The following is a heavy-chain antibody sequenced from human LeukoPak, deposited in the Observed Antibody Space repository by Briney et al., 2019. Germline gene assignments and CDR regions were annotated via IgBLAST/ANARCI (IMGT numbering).Heavy chain of an antibody. V-gene: IGHV4-30-4*08. J-gene: IGHJ6*02. CDR1: GGSISSGDYY. CDR3: ARDRLIPPYDILTGDGYYYYGMDV. CDR2: IYYSGST. Sequence: SQTLSLTCTVSGGSISSGDYYWSWIRQPPGKGLEWIGYIYYSGSTYYNPSLKSRVTISVDRSKNQFSLKLSSVTAADTAVYYCARDRLIPPYDILTGDGYYYYGMDVWGQGTTVTVSS. D-gene: IGHD3-9*01.